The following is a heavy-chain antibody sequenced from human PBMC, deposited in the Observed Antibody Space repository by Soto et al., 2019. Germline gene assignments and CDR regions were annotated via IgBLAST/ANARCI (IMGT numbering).Heavy chain of an antibody. D-gene: IGHD2-8*02. V-gene: IGHV4-34*01. Sequence: QVQLQQWGAGLLKPSETQSLTCAVYGGSFSGYDWTWIRQPPGTGLEWIGEINHSGSTNYNPSLKSRVTISVDTSKNQFSLKLTSVTAADTAVYYCARDKITGLFDYWGQGTLVTVSS. CDR3: ARDKITGLFDY. CDR2: INHSGST. CDR1: GGSFSGYD. J-gene: IGHJ4*02.